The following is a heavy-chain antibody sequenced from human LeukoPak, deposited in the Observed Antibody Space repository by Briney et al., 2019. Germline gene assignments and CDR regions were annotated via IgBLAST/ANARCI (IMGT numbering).Heavy chain of an antibody. J-gene: IGHJ4*02. V-gene: IGHV4-30-4*01. CDR1: GGSISSADYS. CDR3: ARAKSQRGYTYGPHTYFDY. CDR2: IYYSGST. D-gene: IGHD5-18*01. Sequence: SQTLSLTCTVSGGSISSADYSWSWIRQPPGKGLEWIGYIYYSGSTYYNPSLKSRVTISVDRSKNQFSLRLSSVTAADTAVYYCARAKSQRGYTYGPHTYFDYWGQGTLVTVSS.